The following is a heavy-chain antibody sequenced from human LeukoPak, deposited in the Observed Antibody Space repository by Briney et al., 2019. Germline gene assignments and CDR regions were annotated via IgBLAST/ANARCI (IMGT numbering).Heavy chain of an antibody. D-gene: IGHD4-23*01. V-gene: IGHV4-39*07. CDR3: ARSTTVVTY. Sequence: SETLSLTCTVSGGSISGSSYYWGWIRQPPGKGLEWIGSIYYSGSTYYNPSLKSRVTISVDTSKNQFSLKLSSVTAADTAVYYCARSTTVVTYWGQGTLVTVSS. CDR2: IYYSGST. CDR1: GGSISGSSYY. J-gene: IGHJ4*02.